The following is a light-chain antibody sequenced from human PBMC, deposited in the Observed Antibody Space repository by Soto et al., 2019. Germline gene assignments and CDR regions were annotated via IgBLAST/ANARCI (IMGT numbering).Light chain of an antibody. J-gene: IGKJ2*01. CDR2: WAS. Sequence: DIVMTQSPDSLAVSLGERATINCKSSQSVLYSSNNKNYLAWYRQKPGQPPKLLIYWASIRESGVPDRISGSGSGTDFTLTISSLQAEDLAVYYGQQYYSTPPYTFGQGTKLEIK. CDR3: QQYYSTPPYT. CDR1: QSVLYSSNNKNY. V-gene: IGKV4-1*01.